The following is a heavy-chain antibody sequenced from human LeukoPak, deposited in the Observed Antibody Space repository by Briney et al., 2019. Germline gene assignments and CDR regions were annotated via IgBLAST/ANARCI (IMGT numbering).Heavy chain of an antibody. J-gene: IGHJ6*04. CDR1: GFSFSAYG. CDR3: ARLNPLDV. V-gene: IGHV3-7*01. Sequence: GGSLRLSCAASGFSFSAYGMNWVRQAPGKGLEWVANIEPDGSEKNYVDSVKGRFTISRDNARNSLYLQMNSLGAEDTAVYYCARLNPLDVWGKGTTVTVSS. CDR2: IEPDGSEK.